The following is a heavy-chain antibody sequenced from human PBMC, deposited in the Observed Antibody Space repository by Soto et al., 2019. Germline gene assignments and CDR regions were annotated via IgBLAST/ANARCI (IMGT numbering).Heavy chain of an antibody. D-gene: IGHD3-10*01. CDR3: ARNGNMAVRGVISQYYMDV. V-gene: IGHV4-34*01. CDR1: GGSISSYY. Sequence: SETLSLTCTVSGGSISSYYWSWIRQPPGKGLEWIGEINHSGSTNYNPSLKSRVTISVDTSKNQFSLKLSSVTAADTAVYYCARNGNMAVRGVISQYYMDVWGKGTTVTVSS. CDR2: INHSGST. J-gene: IGHJ6*03.